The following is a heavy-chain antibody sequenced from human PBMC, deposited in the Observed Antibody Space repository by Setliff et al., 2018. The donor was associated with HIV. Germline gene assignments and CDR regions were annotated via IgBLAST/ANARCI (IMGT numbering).Heavy chain of an antibody. J-gene: IGHJ4*02. CDR2: INGGNAIT. CDR3: ARRGLPRTLDY. Sequence: GASVKVSCKASGYSFSNYAIHWVRQAPGQGLEWMGWINGGNAITKYAEKVQGRVTMTMDTSTTTAYMELKSLRSDDTAVYYCARRGLPRTLDYWGQGTLVTVSS. CDR1: GYSFSNYA. V-gene: IGHV1-3*01.